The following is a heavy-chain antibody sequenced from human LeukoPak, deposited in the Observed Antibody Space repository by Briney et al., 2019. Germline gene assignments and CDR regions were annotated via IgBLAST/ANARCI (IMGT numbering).Heavy chain of an antibody. D-gene: IGHD1-14*01. CDR3: AKDSNPAGYYYMDV. CDR1: GFTLSTYG. V-gene: IGHV3-33*06. Sequence: RGSLRLSCAASGFTLSTYGMYWVRQAPGKGLDWVAVIWYDGSNKYYADSVKGRFTISRDNSKNTLYLQMNSLRAEDTAVYYCAKDSNPAGYYYMDVWGKGTTVTVSS. CDR2: IWYDGSNK. J-gene: IGHJ6*03.